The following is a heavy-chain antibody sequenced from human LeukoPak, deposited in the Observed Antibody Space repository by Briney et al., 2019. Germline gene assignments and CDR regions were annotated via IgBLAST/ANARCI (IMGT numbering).Heavy chain of an antibody. CDR2: IRRRAYGGAA. Sequence: GGSLRLSCTTSVFAFDDFAMSWVRQPAGPGLEWVGFIRRRAYGGAAEYAASVKGRFIISRDDSKGIAYLQMNSLKTEDTAVYYCSRNGLVDFDYWGQGSRVIVSP. CDR1: VFAFDDFA. V-gene: IGHV3-49*04. J-gene: IGHJ4*02. CDR3: SRNGLVDFDY.